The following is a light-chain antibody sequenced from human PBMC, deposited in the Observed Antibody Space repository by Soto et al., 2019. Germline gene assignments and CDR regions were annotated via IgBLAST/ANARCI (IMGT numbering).Light chain of an antibody. CDR3: CSFEASNNLL. J-gene: IGLJ2*01. V-gene: IGLV2-8*01. Sequence: QSVLTQPPSASGSPGQSVTISCTGTSSDVGGYNYVSWYQQHPGKAPKLMIYEVSKRPSGVPDRFSGSKSGNTASLTVSGLQVEDEADYYCCSFEASNNLLFGGGTKLTVL. CDR1: SSDVGGYNY. CDR2: EVS.